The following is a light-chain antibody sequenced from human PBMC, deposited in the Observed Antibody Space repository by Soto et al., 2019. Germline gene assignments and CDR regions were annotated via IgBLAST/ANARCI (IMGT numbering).Light chain of an antibody. CDR1: QSLSTSY. CDR2: GTS. V-gene: IGKV3-20*01. Sequence: EIVLTQSPVTLSLSPGEIATLSCSASQSLSTSYLAWYQQKPGQAPRLLTYGTSSRASGIPDRFSGSGSGTAFTLTISRLEPEDFAVYYCQNYGSSSLNFGGGTKVDIK. CDR3: QNYGSSSLN. J-gene: IGKJ4*01.